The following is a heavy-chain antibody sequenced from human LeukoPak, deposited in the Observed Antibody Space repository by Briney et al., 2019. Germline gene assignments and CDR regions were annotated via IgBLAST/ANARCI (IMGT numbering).Heavy chain of an antibody. Sequence: GGSLRLSCATFGFTFVDYGLSWVRRAPGKGLEWLCAINYNGAITDYADSVKGRFTISRDNAKNSLYLRMDSLRAEDTALYYCARDRLGPSLSVSHFDLWGQGTLVTVSS. CDR2: INYNGAIT. D-gene: IGHD3-3*02. CDR1: GFTFVDYG. J-gene: IGHJ4*02. CDR3: ARDRLGPSLSVSHFDL. V-gene: IGHV3-20*04.